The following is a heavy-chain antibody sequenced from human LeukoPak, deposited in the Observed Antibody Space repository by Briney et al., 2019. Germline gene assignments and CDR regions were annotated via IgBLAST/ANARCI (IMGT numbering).Heavy chain of an antibody. CDR3: ARRRQYSSSPPYNWFDP. J-gene: IGHJ5*02. CDR1: GGSISSYY. Sequence: SETLSLTCTVSGGSISSYYWSWIRQPPGKGLEWIGYIYYSGSTNYNPSLKSRVTISVDTSKNQFSLKLSSVTAADTAVYYCARRRQYSSSPPYNWFDPWGQGTLVTVSS. CDR2: IYYSGST. V-gene: IGHV4-59*12. D-gene: IGHD6-13*01.